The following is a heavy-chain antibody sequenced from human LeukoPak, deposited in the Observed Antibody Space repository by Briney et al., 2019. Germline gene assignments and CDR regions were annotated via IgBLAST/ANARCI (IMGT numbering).Heavy chain of an antibody. D-gene: IGHD3-22*01. Sequence: ASVNVSCKASGYTLTNFFMHWVRQAPGQGLEWMGIINPSGGSTDYAQKFQDRVIMTRDTSTSTVYMELSSLRSEDTAVYYCARTSDSSGYYYFFYWGQGTLVTVSP. V-gene: IGHV1-46*01. CDR3: ARTSDSSGYYYFFY. J-gene: IGHJ4*02. CDR1: GYTLTNFF. CDR2: INPSGGST.